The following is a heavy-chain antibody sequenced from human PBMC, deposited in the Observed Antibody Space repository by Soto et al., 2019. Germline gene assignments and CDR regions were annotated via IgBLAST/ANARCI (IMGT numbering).Heavy chain of an antibody. D-gene: IGHD6-19*01. V-gene: IGHV1-69*01. J-gene: IGHJ4*02. CDR2: IIPILGTA. Sequence: QVQLVQSGAEVKKPGSSVKDSCKASGGTFSSYAISWVRQAPGQGHEWMGGIIPILGTANYAQKFQGRVTITADESTSTAYMELSSLRSEDSAVYYCARDQWEPGIAVAVYFDYWGQGTLVTVSS. CDR1: GGTFSSYA. CDR3: ARDQWEPGIAVAVYFDY.